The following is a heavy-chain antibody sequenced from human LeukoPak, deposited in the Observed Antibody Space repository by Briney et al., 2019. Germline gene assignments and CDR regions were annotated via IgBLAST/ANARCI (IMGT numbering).Heavy chain of an antibody. CDR2: ISWNSGSI. V-gene: IGHV3-9*01. CDR1: GFTFDDYA. CDR3: AKDDSGSYSHLDY. J-gene: IGHJ4*02. Sequence: GRSLLLSCAASGFTFDDYAMHWVRPAPGKGLEWVSGISWNSGSIGYADSVKGRFTISRDNAKNSLYLQMNSLRAEDTALYYCAKDDSGSYSHLDYWGQGTLVTVSS. D-gene: IGHD1-26*01.